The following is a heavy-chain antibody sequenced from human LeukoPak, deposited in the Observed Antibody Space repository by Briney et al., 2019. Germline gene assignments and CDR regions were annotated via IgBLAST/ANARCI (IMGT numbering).Heavy chain of an antibody. D-gene: IGHD3-16*02. V-gene: IGHV1-58*02. Sequence: ASVKVSCKASGFTFTSSAMQWVRQARGQRLEWIGWIVVGSGNTNYAQKFQERVTITRDMSTSTAYMELRSLRSDDTAVYYCARASIMITFGGVIVGLYYFDYWGQGTLVTVSS. CDR2: IVVGSGNT. CDR3: ARASIMITFGGVIVGLYYFDY. CDR1: GFTFTSSA. J-gene: IGHJ4*02.